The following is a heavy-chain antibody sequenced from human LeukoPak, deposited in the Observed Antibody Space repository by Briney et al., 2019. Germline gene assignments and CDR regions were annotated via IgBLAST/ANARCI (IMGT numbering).Heavy chain of an antibody. D-gene: IGHD1-7*01. J-gene: IGHJ3*02. CDR3: ASPRDSGTWDDAFGI. CDR2: IYYSGNI. Sequence: SQTLSLTCTVSGGSISSGSYYWSWIRQPPGKGLEWIGYIYYSGNINYNPSLKSRVTISLDTSKNRFSLKLTSVTAADTAVYYCASPRDSGTWDDAFGIWGQGTMVTVSS. CDR1: GGSISSGSYY. V-gene: IGHV4-61*01.